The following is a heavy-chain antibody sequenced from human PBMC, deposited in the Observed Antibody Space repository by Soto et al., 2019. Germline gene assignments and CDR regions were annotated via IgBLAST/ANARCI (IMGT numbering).Heavy chain of an antibody. V-gene: IGHV1-69*04. CDR1: GYTFTSYG. CDR2: IIPLVHII. CDR3: ARERRRDDSNTFDALDV. J-gene: IGHJ3*01. D-gene: IGHD3-22*01. Sequence: ASVKVSCKASGYTFTSYGISWVRQAPGQGLEWMGRIIPLVHIINNAQKFQGRVAISADKSTSTAYMELSSLKSDDTAIYFCARERRRDDSNTFDALDVWGQGTMVTVSS.